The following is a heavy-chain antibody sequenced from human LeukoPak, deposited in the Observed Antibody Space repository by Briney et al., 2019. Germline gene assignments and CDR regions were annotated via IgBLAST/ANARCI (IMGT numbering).Heavy chain of an antibody. D-gene: IGHD6-13*01. CDR1: GGTFSSYA. Sequence: SVKVSCKASGGTFSSYAISWVRQAPGQGLEWMGGIIPIFGTANYAQKFQGRVTITADKSTSTAYMELSSLRSEDTAVYYCCGTMTAAAGTFDYWGQGTLVTVSS. J-gene: IGHJ4*02. CDR2: IIPIFGTA. V-gene: IGHV1-69*06. CDR3: CGTMTAAAGTFDY.